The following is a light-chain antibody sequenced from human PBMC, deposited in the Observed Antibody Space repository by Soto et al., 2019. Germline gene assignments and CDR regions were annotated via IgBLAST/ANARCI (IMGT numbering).Light chain of an antibody. V-gene: IGKV3-15*01. CDR2: GAS. CDR1: QSVSSN. Sequence: EIVMTQSPATLSVSPGERATLSCRASQSVSSNLAWYQQKPGQAPRLLIYGASTRATGIPARFSGSRSGTEFTLTISSLQSEDFTVDNSQQNNNWPCTVSKRTKREI. J-gene: IGKJ2*02. CDR3: QQNNNWPCT.